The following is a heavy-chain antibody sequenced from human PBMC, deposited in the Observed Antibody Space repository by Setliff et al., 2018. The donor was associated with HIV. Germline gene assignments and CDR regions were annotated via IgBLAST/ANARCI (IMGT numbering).Heavy chain of an antibody. D-gene: IGHD1-26*01. Sequence: SETLSLTCTVSGGSISSGNYYWNWIRQHPGKGLEWIGYIYYSGATYYNPSLKSRVTMSVDTSKNQISLKLSSVTAADTAVYYYARRMSSGSYYDYWGQGTLVTVSS. CDR2: IYYSGAT. V-gene: IGHV4-30-4*08. CDR3: ARRMSSGSYYDY. J-gene: IGHJ4*02. CDR1: GGSISSGNYY.